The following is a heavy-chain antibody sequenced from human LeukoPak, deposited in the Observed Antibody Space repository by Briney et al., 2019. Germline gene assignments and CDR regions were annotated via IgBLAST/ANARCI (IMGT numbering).Heavy chain of an antibody. Sequence: PGGSLRLSCAASGFTFSSYAMSWGRQAPGTGLEWVSGISGSDGSTYYIDSVKGRFTISRDNSKNTLYLQMNSLRTEDTAVYYCAKDLQSGSGWYLNWFDPWGQGTLVTVSS. CDR2: ISGSDGST. J-gene: IGHJ5*02. CDR3: AKDLQSGSGWYLNWFDP. V-gene: IGHV3-23*01. D-gene: IGHD6-19*01. CDR1: GFTFSSYA.